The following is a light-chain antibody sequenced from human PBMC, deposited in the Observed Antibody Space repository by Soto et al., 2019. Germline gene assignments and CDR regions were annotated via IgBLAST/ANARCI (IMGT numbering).Light chain of an antibody. CDR2: GAS. Sequence: EIVLTQSPATLSLSPGERATLSCRASQSVSTYLAWYQQKPGQAPRLLIYGASNRATGIPARFRGSGSGTAFTLTISSLEPEDFAFYYCQQRITVGGGTKVEIK. CDR1: QSVSTY. V-gene: IGKV3-11*01. CDR3: QQRIT. J-gene: IGKJ4*01.